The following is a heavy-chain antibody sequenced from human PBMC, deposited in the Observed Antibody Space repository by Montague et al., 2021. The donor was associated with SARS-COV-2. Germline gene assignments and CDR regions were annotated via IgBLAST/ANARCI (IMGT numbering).Heavy chain of an antibody. Sequence: SETLSLTCAVSGGSFSGYYWCWCGQPPGRGRVWWSENNHRGSTTYNTPLLSSVTILADTSKNQFSLMLISVTAAATAVDYCSRGTKRVFTYDHDSSGNASDCWGQGTLVTVSS. D-gene: IGHD3-22*01. CDR1: GGSFSGYY. J-gene: IGHJ4*02. CDR3: SRGTKRVFTYDHDSSGNASDC. CDR2: NNHRGST. V-gene: IGHV4-34*01.